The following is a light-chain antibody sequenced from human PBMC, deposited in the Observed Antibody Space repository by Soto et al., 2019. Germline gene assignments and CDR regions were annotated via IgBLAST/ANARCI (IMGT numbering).Light chain of an antibody. CDR1: QSFGSN. J-gene: IGKJ4*01. Sequence: EIVMTQSPATLSVSPGERATLSCRASQSFGSNLAWYQQKPGQAPRLLLYGTSTRATGIPDRFTGSGSGTEFTLTISSLQSEDFATYYCQQLSRYPLTFGGGTKVDIK. CDR2: GTS. V-gene: IGKV3-15*01. CDR3: QQLSRYPLT.